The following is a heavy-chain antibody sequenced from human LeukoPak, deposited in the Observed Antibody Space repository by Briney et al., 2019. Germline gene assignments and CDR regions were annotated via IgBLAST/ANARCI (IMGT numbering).Heavy chain of an antibody. CDR2: VGGSGGST. CDR1: GFTFTSYG. Sequence: GGSLRPSCAASGFTFTSYGMSWVRQAPGKGLEWVSGVGGSGGSTYYADSVKGRFTISRDNSKNTVYLQMNSLRAEDTAVYYCAKGSAYCGGDCYLYYFNYWGQGTPVTVSS. CDR3: AKGSAYCGGDCYLYYFNY. D-gene: IGHD2-21*02. J-gene: IGHJ4*02. V-gene: IGHV3-23*01.